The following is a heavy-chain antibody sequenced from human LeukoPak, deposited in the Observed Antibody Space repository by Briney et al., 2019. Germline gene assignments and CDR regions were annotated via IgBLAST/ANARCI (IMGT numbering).Heavy chain of an antibody. V-gene: IGHV3-21*01. CDR3: ARDVGASAPDAFDI. J-gene: IGHJ3*02. Sequence: PGGSLRLSCAASGFTFSIYNMNWVRQAPGKGLEWVSSISSSSNYIYYADSVKGRFTISRDNAKNSLYLQMNSLRAEDTDVYYCARDVGASAPDAFDIWGQGTMVTVSS. CDR1: GFTFSIYN. D-gene: IGHD1-26*01. CDR2: ISSSSNYI.